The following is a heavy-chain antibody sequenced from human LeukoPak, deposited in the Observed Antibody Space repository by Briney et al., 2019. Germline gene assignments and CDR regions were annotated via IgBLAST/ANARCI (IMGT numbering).Heavy chain of an antibody. D-gene: IGHD3-9*01. CDR2: MNPNSGNT. V-gene: IGHV1-8*03. CDR1: GYTFTSYD. Sequence: ASVKASCKASGYTFTSYDINWVRQATGQGLEWMAWMNPNSGNTGYAQKFQGRVTITRNTSVSTAYMELSSLRSEDTAVYYCARVSERRLYDILTGPSRTLDYWGQGTLVTVSS. J-gene: IGHJ4*02. CDR3: ARVSERRLYDILTGPSRTLDY.